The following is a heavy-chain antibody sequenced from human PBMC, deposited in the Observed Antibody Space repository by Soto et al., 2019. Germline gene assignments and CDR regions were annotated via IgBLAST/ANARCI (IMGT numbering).Heavy chain of an antibody. V-gene: IGHV4-34*01. Sequence: SETLSLTCAVEGGSFNDDYWSWIRQSPGKGLEWIGEINDSGSTKYNPSLKSRVTVSVDRSKNQFSLKLNSVTAADTAVYYCARDLWGYCGADCYPLDVWGQGTTVTVSS. J-gene: IGHJ6*02. CDR3: ARDLWGYCGADCYPLDV. D-gene: IGHD2-21*02. CDR1: GGSFNDDY. CDR2: INDSGST.